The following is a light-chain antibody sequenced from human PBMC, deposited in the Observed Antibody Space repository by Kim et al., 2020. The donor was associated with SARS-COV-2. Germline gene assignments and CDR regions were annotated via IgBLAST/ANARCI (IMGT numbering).Light chain of an antibody. CDR3: QQRNNWPLYT. J-gene: IGKJ2*01. CDR2: EIS. V-gene: IGKV3-11*01. Sequence: EVVLTQSPDTLSLSPGDRATLSCRTSESFSRHLAWYQQKPGQAPRLLIYEISNRATGVPARFSGSASGTDFTLTISSVEPEDFGVYYCQQRNNWPLYTFGQGTKLEI. CDR1: ESFSRH.